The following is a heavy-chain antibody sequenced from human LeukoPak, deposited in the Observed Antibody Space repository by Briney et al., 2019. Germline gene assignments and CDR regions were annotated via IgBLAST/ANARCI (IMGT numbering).Heavy chain of an antibody. D-gene: IGHD1-1*01. CDR2: IHSSGNT. V-gene: IGHV4-59*01. Sequence: PSEPLSLTCTVSGASTSSWYCSWIRQPPAKGLGWSGYIHSSGNTNYTPSLKSRVTMSIDTSKNQFSQKLTSVTAADTATYYCARETSFAGFAIGLGFNYWGQGILVTVSS. CDR1: GASTSSWY. J-gene: IGHJ4*02. CDR3: ARETSFAGFAIGLGFNY.